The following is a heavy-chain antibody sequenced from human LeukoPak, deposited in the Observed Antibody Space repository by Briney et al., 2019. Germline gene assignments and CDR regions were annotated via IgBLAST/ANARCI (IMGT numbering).Heavy chain of an antibody. CDR1: GGSVSSYY. Sequence: SETLSLTCTVSGGSVSSYYWNWIRQPPGKGLEWIGYIYYSGSTNYNPSLRRRVTISVDTSKNQFSLKLSSVTAADTAVYYCARQGSGSSYYYYTFPYWGQGTLVTVSS. V-gene: IGHV4-59*02. CDR2: IYYSGST. J-gene: IGHJ4*02. CDR3: ARQGSGSSYYYYTFPY. D-gene: IGHD1-26*01.